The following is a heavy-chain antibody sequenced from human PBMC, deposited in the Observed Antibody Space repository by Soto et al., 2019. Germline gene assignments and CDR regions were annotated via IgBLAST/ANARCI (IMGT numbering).Heavy chain of an antibody. D-gene: IGHD6-13*01. CDR2: IWDDGSNK. V-gene: IGHV3-33*01. Sequence: QVQLGESGGGVVQPGRSLRLSCAASGVTFIRYGRHWVRQAPGKGLEWVAVIWDDGSNKYHADSVKGRLTISRDNSKNTLYLQMNSRRAEETAVYYGARGRRVPQLSSWYYFDFWGQGTLVTVSS. CDR1: GVTFIRYG. J-gene: IGHJ4*02. CDR3: ARGRRVPQLSSWYYFDF.